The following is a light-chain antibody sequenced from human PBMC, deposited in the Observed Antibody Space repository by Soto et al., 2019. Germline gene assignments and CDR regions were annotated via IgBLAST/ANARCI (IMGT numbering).Light chain of an antibody. CDR1: TGPVTSGHY. Sequence: HAVVTQEPSLSVSPGGTVTLTCGSRTGPVTSGHYPYWFQQKPGQAPRTLIYDTSNKHSWTPARFSGSLLGGKAALILSGAQPEDEATYYCLLSDDAARGVFGGGTKLTVL. V-gene: IGLV7-46*01. J-gene: IGLJ2*01. CDR3: LLSDDAARGV. CDR2: DTS.